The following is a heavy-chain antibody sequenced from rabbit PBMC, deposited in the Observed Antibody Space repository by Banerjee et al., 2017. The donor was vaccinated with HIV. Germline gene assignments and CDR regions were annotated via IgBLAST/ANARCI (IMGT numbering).Heavy chain of an antibody. Sequence: LVESGGGLVQPEGSLTLTCTASGFSFSNKYVMCWVRQAPGKGLEWIGCINSSSRNVVYASWATGRFTISKTSSTTVTLQMTSLTAADTATYLCARDVAGAIGWNFNLWGPGTLVTVS. V-gene: IGHV1S45*01. D-gene: IGHD4-1*01. CDR2: INSSSRNV. CDR3: ARDVAGAIGWNFNL. J-gene: IGHJ4*01. CDR1: GFSFSNKYV.